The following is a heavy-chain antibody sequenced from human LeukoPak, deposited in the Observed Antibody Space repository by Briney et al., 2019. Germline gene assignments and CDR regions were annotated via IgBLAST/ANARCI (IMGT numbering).Heavy chain of an antibody. D-gene: IGHD2-2*01. CDR3: ARGHQLLFEGAWFDP. CDR1: GYTFTSYY. J-gene: IGHJ5*02. Sequence: ASVKVSCKASGYTFTSYYMHWVRQAPGQGLEWMGIINPSGGSTSYAQKFQGRVTMTRDTSTSTVYMELGSLRSEDTAVYYCARGHQLLFEGAWFDPWGQGTLVTVSS. V-gene: IGHV1-46*01. CDR2: INPSGGST.